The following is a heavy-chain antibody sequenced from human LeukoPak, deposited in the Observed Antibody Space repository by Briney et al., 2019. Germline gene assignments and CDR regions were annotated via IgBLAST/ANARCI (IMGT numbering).Heavy chain of an antibody. Sequence: SETLSLTCTVSGGSISSSSYYWGWIRQPPGKGLEWIGSIYYSGSTYYNPSLKSRVTISVDTSKNQFSLKLSSVTAADTAVYYCARATLALIDYWGQGTLVTVSS. CDR1: GGSISSSSYY. J-gene: IGHJ4*02. CDR3: ARATLALIDY. CDR2: IYYSGST. D-gene: IGHD2-15*01. V-gene: IGHV4-39*07.